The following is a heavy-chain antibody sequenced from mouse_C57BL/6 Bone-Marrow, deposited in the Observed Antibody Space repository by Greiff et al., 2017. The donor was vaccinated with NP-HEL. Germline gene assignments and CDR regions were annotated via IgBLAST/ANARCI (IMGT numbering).Heavy chain of an antibody. D-gene: IGHD4-1*01. J-gene: IGHJ4*01. CDR2: INPDSSTI. CDR3: ARRGLTGYAMDY. V-gene: IGHV4-1*01. CDR1: GIDFSRYW. Sequence: PASGIDFSRYWMSWVRRAPGKGLEWIGEINPDSSTINYAPSLKDKFIISRDNAKNTLYLQMSKVRSEDTALYYCARRGLTGYAMDYWGQGTSVTVSS.